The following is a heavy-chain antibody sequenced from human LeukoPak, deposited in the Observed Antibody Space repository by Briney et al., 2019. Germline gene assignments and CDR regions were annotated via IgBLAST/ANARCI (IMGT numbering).Heavy chain of an antibody. CDR1: SDSISSSSYL. J-gene: IGHJ4*02. V-gene: IGHV4-39*01. D-gene: IGHD3-10*01. CDR3: ARRHYGSGNIDS. Sequence: PSETLSPTCSVSSDSISSSSYLWVWVRQPPGKGLEWIGDIYSNGHISYNPSLKSRAAISVDTSKNQFSLNLSSVTAADTALYYCARRHYGSGNIDSWGQGTLVTVSS. CDR2: IYSNGHI.